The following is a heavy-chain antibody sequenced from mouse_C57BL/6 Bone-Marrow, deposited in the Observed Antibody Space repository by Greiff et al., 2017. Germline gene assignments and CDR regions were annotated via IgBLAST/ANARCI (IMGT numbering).Heavy chain of an antibody. CDR1: GYTLTSYW. V-gene: IGHV1-7*01. CDR3: ARRGDYPYAMDY. CDR2: INPSSGYT. J-gene: IGHJ4*01. Sequence: QVQLQQSGAELAKPGASVKLSCQASGYTLTSYWMHRVKQRPGQGPEWIGYINPSSGYTKYNQKFKDKATLTADKSSSTAYMQLSSLTYEDAAVYYCARRGDYPYAMDYWGQGTSVTVSS. D-gene: IGHD2-4*01.